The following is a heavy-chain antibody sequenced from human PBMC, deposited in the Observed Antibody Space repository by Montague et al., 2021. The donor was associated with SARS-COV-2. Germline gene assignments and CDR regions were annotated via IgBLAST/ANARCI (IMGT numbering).Heavy chain of an antibody. V-gene: IGHV3-11*01. J-gene: IGHJ4*02. CDR2: ISSSGTSI. CDR3: ASPPGIRGREY. CDR1: GFTFSDYY. D-gene: IGHD3-10*01. Sequence: SLRLSCAASGFTFSDYYMSWIRQAPGKGLEWISYISSSGTSISYADSVKGRVTISRDNAKKFLYLQMNSLRVDDTDVYYCASPPGIRGREYWGQGILDTVSS.